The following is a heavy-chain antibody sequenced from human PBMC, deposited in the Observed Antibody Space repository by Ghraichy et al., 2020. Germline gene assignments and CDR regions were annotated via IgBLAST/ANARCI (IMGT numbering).Heavy chain of an antibody. D-gene: IGHD6-19*01. Sequence: SETLSLTCTVSGGSISSYYWSWIRQPPGKGLEWIGYIYYSGSTNYNPSLKSRVTISVDTSKNQFSLKLSSVTAADTAVYYCARVRIAVAGGDAFDIWGQGTMVTVSS. CDR1: GGSISSYY. J-gene: IGHJ3*02. CDR3: ARVRIAVAGGDAFDI. CDR2: IYYSGST. V-gene: IGHV4-59*01.